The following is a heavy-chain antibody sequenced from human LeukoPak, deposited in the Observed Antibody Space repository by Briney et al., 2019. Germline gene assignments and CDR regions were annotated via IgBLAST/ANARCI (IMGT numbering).Heavy chain of an antibody. D-gene: IGHD5-12*01. V-gene: IGHV3-23*01. J-gene: IGHJ6*03. Sequence: GGSLRLSCAASGFTFSSYAMSWVRQAPGKGLEWVSAISGSGGSTYYADSVKGRFTISRDNSKNTLYLQMNSLRAEDTAVYYCAKDMDIVAGYYYYYYMDVWGKGTTVTVSS. CDR2: ISGSGGST. CDR1: GFTFSSYA. CDR3: AKDMDIVAGYYYYYYMDV.